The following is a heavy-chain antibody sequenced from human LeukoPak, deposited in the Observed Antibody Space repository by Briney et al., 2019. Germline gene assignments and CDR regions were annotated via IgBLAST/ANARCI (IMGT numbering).Heavy chain of an antibody. V-gene: IGHV3-30*04. J-gene: IGHJ4*02. CDR3: ANRRWLQSR. D-gene: IGHD5-24*01. CDR2: ISYDGSNK. CDR1: GFTFSSYA. Sequence: GGSLRLSCAASGFTFSSYAMHWVRQAPGKGLEWVAVISYDGSNKYYADSVKGRFTISRDNSKNTLYLQMNSLRAEDTAVYYCANRRWLQSRWGQGTLVTVSS.